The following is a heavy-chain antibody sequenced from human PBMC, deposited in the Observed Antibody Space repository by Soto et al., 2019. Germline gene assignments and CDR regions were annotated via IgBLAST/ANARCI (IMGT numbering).Heavy chain of an antibody. V-gene: IGHV3-43*01. Sequence: ESGGVVVQPGGSLRLSCAASGFSFDDYTMHWVRQAPGTGLEWVSLISWDGYNTYYADSVKGRFTISRDKSTNSLYLQMNSLRTVDTAVYYCAKDNGLVGGKDYWGQGTLVTVSS. CDR3: AKDNGLVGGKDY. CDR1: GFSFDDYT. D-gene: IGHD1-26*01. J-gene: IGHJ4*02. CDR2: ISWDGYNT.